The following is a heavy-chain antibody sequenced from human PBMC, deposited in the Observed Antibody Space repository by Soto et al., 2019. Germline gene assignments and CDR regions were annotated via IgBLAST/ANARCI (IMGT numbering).Heavy chain of an antibody. CDR1: GFTFSGFD. CDR3: ARGKEAGDHLFDY. V-gene: IGHV3-13*01. J-gene: IGHJ4*02. D-gene: IGHD2-21*01. CDR2: IGTSGDT. Sequence: GGSLRLSCEASGFTFSGFDMHWVRQPKGKGLEWVSTIGTSGDTYYAVSVKGRFTISRDNAKNSLSLKMNSLRAGDTAVYFCARGKEAGDHLFDYWGQGTQVTVSS.